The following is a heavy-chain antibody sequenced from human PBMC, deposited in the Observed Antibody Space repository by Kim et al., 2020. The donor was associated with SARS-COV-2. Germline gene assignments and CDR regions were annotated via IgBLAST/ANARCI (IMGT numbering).Heavy chain of an antibody. J-gene: IGHJ4*02. Sequence: RYSPSFQGQVTISADKSISTAYLQWSSLKASDTAMYYCARHDRAWNYVDYWGQGTLVTVSS. CDR3: ARHDRAWNYVDY. V-gene: IGHV5-51*01. D-gene: IGHD1-1*01.